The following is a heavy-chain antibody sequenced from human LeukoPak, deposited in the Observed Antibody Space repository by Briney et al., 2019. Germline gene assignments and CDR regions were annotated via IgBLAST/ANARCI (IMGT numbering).Heavy chain of an antibody. D-gene: IGHD5-12*01. V-gene: IGHV3-53*01. CDR3: ARVNPDYSGYDVWYPGYGMDV. Sequence: GGSLCLSCAASGFTVSSNYMSWVRQAPGKGLEWDSVIYSGGSTYYADSVKGRLTISRDDSKNTLDLQMHSLRAEDTAVYYCARVNPDYSGYDVWYPGYGMDVWGKGTTVTVSS. CDR1: GFTVSSNY. J-gene: IGHJ6*04. CDR2: IYSGGST.